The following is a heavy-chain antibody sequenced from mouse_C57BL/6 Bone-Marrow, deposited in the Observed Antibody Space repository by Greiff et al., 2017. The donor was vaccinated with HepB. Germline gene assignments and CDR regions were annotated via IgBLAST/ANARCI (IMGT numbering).Heavy chain of an antibody. CDR3: ASRSAYGSSYEFAY. V-gene: IGHV1-47*01. D-gene: IGHD1-1*01. J-gene: IGHJ3*01. CDR2: FHPYNDDT. Sequence: QVQLQQSGAELVKPGASVKMSCKASGYTFTTYPIEWMKQNHGKSLEWIGNFHPYNDDTKYNAKFKGKATLTVEKSSSTVYLELSRLTSDDSAVYYCASRSAYGSSYEFAYWGQGTLVTVSA. CDR1: GYTFTTYP.